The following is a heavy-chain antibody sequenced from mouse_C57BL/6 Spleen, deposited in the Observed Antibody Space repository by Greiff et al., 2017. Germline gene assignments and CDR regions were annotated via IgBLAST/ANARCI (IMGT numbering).Heavy chain of an antibody. J-gene: IGHJ3*01. CDR3: ARPRFYDGYYGFAY. Sequence: QVQLQQPGAELVKPGASVKMSCKASGYTFTSYWITWVKQRPGQGLAWIGDIYPGRGSTNYNEKFKSKATLTVDTSSSTAYMQLSSLTSEDSAVYYCARPRFYDGYYGFAYWGQGTLVTVSA. D-gene: IGHD2-3*01. CDR2: IYPGRGST. V-gene: IGHV1-55*01. CDR1: GYTFTSYW.